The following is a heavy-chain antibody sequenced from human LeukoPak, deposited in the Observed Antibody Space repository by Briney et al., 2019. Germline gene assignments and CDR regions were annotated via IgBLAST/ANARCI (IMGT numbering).Heavy chain of an antibody. Sequence: PGRSLRLSCAASGFTFGDYAMHWVRQAPGKGLEWVSGISWNSDSIGYADSVKGRFTISRDNAKNSLYLQMNSLRAEDTAVYYCAKEIPEAALDYWGQGTLVTVSS. CDR3: AKEIPEAALDY. D-gene: IGHD6-25*01. V-gene: IGHV3-9*01. CDR1: GFTFGDYA. CDR2: ISWNSDSI. J-gene: IGHJ4*02.